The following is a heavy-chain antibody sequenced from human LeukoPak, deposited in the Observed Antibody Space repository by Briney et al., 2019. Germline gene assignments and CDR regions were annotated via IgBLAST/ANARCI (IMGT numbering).Heavy chain of an antibody. CDR2: ISSSSSTI. CDR3: ARGRPCYYDI. CDR1: GFTFSTYS. J-gene: IGHJ4*02. D-gene: IGHD3-22*01. V-gene: IGHV3-48*02. Sequence: PGGSLRLSCAASGFTFSTYSMNWVRQAPGKGLEWVSYISSSSSTIYYADSVKGRLTISRDNAKNSLYLQMNSLRDEDTAVYYCARGRPCYYDIWGQGTLVTVSS.